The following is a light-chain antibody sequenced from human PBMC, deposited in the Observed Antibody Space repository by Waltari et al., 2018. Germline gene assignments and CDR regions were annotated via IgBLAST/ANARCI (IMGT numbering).Light chain of an antibody. CDR3: QTGGHGTWV. J-gene: IGLJ3*02. CDR1: SGHSSNV. CDR2: VNSEGSH. V-gene: IGLV4-69*02. Sequence: QLALTQSPSASASLGASVKLTCTLNSGHSSNVVAWLQQQPEKGPRYLMKVNSEGSHSKGDDIPDRFSGSGSGAERYLTISSLQSEDEADYYCQTGGHGTWVFGGGTKLTVL.